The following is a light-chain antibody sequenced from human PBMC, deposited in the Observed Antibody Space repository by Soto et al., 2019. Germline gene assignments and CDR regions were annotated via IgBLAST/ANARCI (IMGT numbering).Light chain of an antibody. Sequence: ENVVTQSPATLSVSPGEGAGLSCRASQSIDTYLAWYQQKPGQAPRLLIYDASKRATGIPARFSGSGSRTNFTLTISSLEPEDFAVYYCQQRRSWQVTFGQGTRLEIK. V-gene: IGKV3-11*01. J-gene: IGKJ5*01. CDR1: QSIDTY. CDR3: QQRRSWQVT. CDR2: DAS.